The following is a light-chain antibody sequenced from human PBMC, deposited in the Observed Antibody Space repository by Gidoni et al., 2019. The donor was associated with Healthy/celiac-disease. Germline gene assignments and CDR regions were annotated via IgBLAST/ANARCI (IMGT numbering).Light chain of an antibody. J-gene: IGLJ3*02. CDR1: SSNIGSNS. V-gene: IGLV1-47*01. CDR3: AAWDDSLSGQV. Sequence: QSVLTQPPSASGTPGQRVTISCSGSSSNIGSNSVYWYQQRPGTAPKLLIYRNNQRPSGVPDRFSGSKSGTSASLAISGLRSEDEADYYCAAWDDSLSGQVFGGGTKLTVL. CDR2: RNN.